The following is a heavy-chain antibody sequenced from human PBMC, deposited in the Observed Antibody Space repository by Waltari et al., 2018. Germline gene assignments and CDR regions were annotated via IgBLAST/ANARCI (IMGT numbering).Heavy chain of an antibody. V-gene: IGHV4-4*07. CDR1: GGSISSYY. CDR3: ARDSSPDGIAAAQDAFDI. Sequence: QVQLQESGPGLVKPSETLSLTCTVSGGSISSYYWSWIRQPAGKGLEWIGRIYTSGSTNYNPPLKSRVTMSVDTSKNQFSLKLSSVTAADTAVYYCARDSSPDGIAAAQDAFDIWGQGTMVTVSS. CDR2: IYTSGST. D-gene: IGHD6-13*01. J-gene: IGHJ3*02.